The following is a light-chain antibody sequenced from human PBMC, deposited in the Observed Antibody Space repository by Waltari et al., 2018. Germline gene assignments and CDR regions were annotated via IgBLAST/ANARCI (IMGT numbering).Light chain of an antibody. CDR1: QSVGTY. V-gene: IGKV3-11*01. Sequence: ELVLTQSPAILPFSPGERATLACRASQSVGTYLAWYQQRPGQSPRLLIYDASYRATGIPARFSGSGSETDFTLTISSLQPEDFAVYYCQQRRNWPLTFGGGTRVQI. CDR2: DAS. J-gene: IGKJ4*01. CDR3: QQRRNWPLT.